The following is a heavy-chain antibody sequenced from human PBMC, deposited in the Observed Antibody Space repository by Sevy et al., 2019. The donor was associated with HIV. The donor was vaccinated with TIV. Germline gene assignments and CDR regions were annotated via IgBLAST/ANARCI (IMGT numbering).Heavy chain of an antibody. D-gene: IGHD1-26*01. V-gene: IGHV3-53*01. CDR3: ARERIVGATWGGFDY. CDR2: IYSGGST. J-gene: IGHJ4*02. Sequence: GGFLRLSCAASGFTVSRNYMSWVRQAPGKGLEWFSVIYSGGSTYYADSVKGRFTISRVNSKNTLYLQMNSLRAEDTAVACCARERIVGATWGGFDYWGQGTLVTVSS. CDR1: GFTVSRNY.